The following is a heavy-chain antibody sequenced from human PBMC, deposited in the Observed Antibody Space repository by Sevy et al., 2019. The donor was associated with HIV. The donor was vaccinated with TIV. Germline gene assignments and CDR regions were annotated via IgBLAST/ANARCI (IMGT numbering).Heavy chain of an antibody. CDR3: AKDKGYCTNGVCYTSYYYYGMDV. Sequence: GGSLRLSCAASGFTFDDYAMHWVRQAPGKGLEWVSGISWNSGSIGYADSVKGLFTISRDNAKNSLYLQMNSLRAEDTALYYCAKDKGYCTNGVCYTSYYYYGMDVWGQGTTVTVSS. J-gene: IGHJ6*02. D-gene: IGHD2-8*01. V-gene: IGHV3-9*01. CDR1: GFTFDDYA. CDR2: ISWNSGSI.